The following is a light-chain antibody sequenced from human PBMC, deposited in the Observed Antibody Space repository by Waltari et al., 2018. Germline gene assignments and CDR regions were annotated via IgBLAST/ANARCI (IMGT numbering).Light chain of an antibody. J-gene: IGLJ2*01. V-gene: IGLV2-14*03. Sequence: QSALTQPASVSGSPGQSITISCTGTSTAVGGYNYVSWYQQHPGKAPKLMIFDVSNRPSGVSNRFSGSKSGNTASLTISGLQAEDEADYYCSSYIGSSTLELFGGGTSLTVL. CDR3: SSYIGSSTLEL. CDR1: STAVGGYNY. CDR2: DVS.